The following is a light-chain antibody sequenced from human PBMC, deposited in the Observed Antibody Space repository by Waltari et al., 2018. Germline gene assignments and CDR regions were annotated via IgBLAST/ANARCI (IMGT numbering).Light chain of an antibody. CDR3: QKYVNLPAT. CDR2: HAS. J-gene: IGKJ1*01. Sequence: EIVLTQSPSTLSLSPGARATPACSASQSVVRFLAWYQQQPGQATRLLIYHASSRAAGIPDRFSGSGSGTDFSLTISGLEPEDFAVYYCQKYVNLPATFGQGTKVEIK. CDR1: QSVVRF. V-gene: IGKV3-20*01.